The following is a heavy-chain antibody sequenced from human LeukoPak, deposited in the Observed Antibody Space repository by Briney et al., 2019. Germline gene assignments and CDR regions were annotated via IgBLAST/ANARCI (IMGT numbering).Heavy chain of an antibody. J-gene: IGHJ4*02. Sequence: NTSQTLSLTFTVSGGSVIVDYCGWVWQPPGEGLEWISYLFYRGSNHYNPSLENRVTISVDTSKNQFSLNVRSVTAGDTAVYYCATVAVIRGVTYFDYWGEGTLVSVSS. V-gene: IGHV4-59*02. D-gene: IGHD3-10*01. CDR2: LFYRGSN. CDR1: GGSVIVDY. CDR3: ATVAVIRGVTYFDY.